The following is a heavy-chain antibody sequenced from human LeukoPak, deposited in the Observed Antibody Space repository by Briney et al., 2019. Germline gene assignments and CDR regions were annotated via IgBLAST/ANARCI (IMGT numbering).Heavy chain of an antibody. CDR1: GYTFTNYG. D-gene: IGHD2-15*01. CDR3: ARDDLDCSGGTCYPDDY. CDR2: ISAYNGNT. J-gene: IGHJ4*02. Sequence: ASVKVSCKVSGYTFTNYGISWVRQAPGQGLECMGWISAYNGNTNYAQKLQGRVTLTTDTSTSTAYMELRSLTSDDTAFYYCARDDLDCSGGTCYPDDYWGQGTLVTVSS. V-gene: IGHV1-18*01.